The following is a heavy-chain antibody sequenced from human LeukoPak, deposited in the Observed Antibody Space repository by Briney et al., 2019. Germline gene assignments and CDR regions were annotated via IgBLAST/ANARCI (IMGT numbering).Heavy chain of an antibody. Sequence: GGSLRLSRAASGFTFSSYAMSWVRQAPGKGLEWVSAISGSGGSTYYADSVKGRFTTSRDNSKNTLYLQMNSLRAEDTAVYYCAILLVITTVDCWGQGTLVTVSS. V-gene: IGHV3-23*01. D-gene: IGHD3-22*01. CDR2: ISGSGGST. CDR1: GFTFSSYA. CDR3: AILLVITTVDC. J-gene: IGHJ4*02.